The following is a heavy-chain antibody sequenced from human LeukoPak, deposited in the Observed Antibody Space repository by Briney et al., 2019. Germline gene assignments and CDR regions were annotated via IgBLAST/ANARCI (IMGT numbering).Heavy chain of an antibody. D-gene: IGHD2-8*01. V-gene: IGHV3-30*01. CDR3: AREGGRLMVYASDAFDI. CDR2: ISYDGSNK. J-gene: IGHJ3*02. CDR1: GFTFSSYA. Sequence: GGSLRLSCAASGFTFSSYAMHWVRQAPGKGLEWVAVISYDGSNKYYADSVKGRFTISRDNSKNTLYLQMNSLRAEDTAVYYCAREGGRLMVYASDAFDIWGQGTMVTVSS.